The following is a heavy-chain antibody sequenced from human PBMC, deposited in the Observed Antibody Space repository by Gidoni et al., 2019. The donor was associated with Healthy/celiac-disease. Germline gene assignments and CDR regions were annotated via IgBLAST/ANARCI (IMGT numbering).Heavy chain of an antibody. V-gene: IGHV3-23*01. J-gene: IGHJ6*02. Sequence: EVQLLESGGGLVQPGGSLRLSCAASGFTFSSYAMSWVRQAPGQGLEWVSAISGSGGSTYYADSVKGRFTISRDNSKNTLYLQMNSLRAEDTAVYYCAKYGDYSWAFSVNGMDVWGQGTTVTVSS. CDR2: ISGSGGST. CDR3: AKYGDYSWAFSVNGMDV. D-gene: IGHD4-17*01. CDR1: GFTFSSYA.